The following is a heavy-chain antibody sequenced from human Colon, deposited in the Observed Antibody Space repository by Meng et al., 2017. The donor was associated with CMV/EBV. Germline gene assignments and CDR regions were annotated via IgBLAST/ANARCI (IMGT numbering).Heavy chain of an antibody. CDR2: IKQDGSEK. V-gene: IGHV3-7*01. CDR1: GFTFSSYW. CDR3: IRMRLRLGGYFDY. J-gene: IGHJ4*02. Sequence: GESLKISCAASGFTFSSYWMSWVRQAPGKGLEWVANIKQDGSEKYYVDSVKGRFTISRDNAKNSLYLQMNSLRAEDTAVYYCIRMRLRLGGYFDYWGQGTLVTVSS. D-gene: IGHD5-12*01.